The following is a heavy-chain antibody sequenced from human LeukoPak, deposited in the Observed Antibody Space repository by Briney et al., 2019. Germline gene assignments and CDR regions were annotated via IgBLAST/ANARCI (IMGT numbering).Heavy chain of an antibody. Sequence: PGGSLRLSCAASGFTFSSYGMHWVRQAPGKGLEWVAFIRYDGSNKYYADSVKGRFTISRDNAKNSLYLQMNSLRAEDTAVYYCARATTAVGAEDAFDIWGQGTMVTVSS. CDR1: GFTFSSYG. D-gene: IGHD1-14*01. V-gene: IGHV3-30*02. J-gene: IGHJ3*02. CDR2: IRYDGSNK. CDR3: ARATTAVGAEDAFDI.